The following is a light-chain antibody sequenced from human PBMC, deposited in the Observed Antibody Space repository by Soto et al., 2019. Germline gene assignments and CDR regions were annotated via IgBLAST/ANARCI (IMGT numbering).Light chain of an antibody. CDR2: DGS. CDR1: QSISSW. V-gene: IGKV1-5*01. Sequence: DIQMTQSPSTLSASVGDRVTITCRASQSISSWLAWYQQKPGKAPNLLIYDGSSLQSGVPSRFRGSGSGTEFTLTISSLQPDDFATYDCQQYNSYSEAFAQGTKVDIK. CDR3: QQYNSYSEA. J-gene: IGKJ1*01.